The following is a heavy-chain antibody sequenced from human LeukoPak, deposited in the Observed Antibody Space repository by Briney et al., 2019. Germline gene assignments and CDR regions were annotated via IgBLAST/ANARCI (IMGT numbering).Heavy chain of an antibody. D-gene: IGHD6-13*01. CDR3: ARSIPYGTTWYGRSDY. CDR2: IKPDGATK. J-gene: IGHJ4*02. V-gene: IGHV3-7*03. CDR1: GFPFSSYS. Sequence: GGSLRLSCAASGFPFSSYSMTWVRQAPGKGLEWVANIKPDGATKFYVDSVKGRFTISRDNALNSLYLQMNSLRAEDTAIYYCARSIPYGTTWYGRSDYWGQGTLVTVSS.